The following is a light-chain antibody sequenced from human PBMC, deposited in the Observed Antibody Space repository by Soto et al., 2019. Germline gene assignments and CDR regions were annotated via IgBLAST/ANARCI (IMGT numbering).Light chain of an antibody. CDR3: QQYGNSRWT. Sequence: EIVLTQSPDTLSLSTGERATLSCRASQSVSSSYFAWYQQTPGQAPRLLIYGTSNRATGIPDRFSGSGSGTDFTLTISRLEPEDFAVYYCQQYGNSRWTFGQVTKVEIK. CDR2: GTS. V-gene: IGKV3-20*01. J-gene: IGKJ1*01. CDR1: QSVSSSY.